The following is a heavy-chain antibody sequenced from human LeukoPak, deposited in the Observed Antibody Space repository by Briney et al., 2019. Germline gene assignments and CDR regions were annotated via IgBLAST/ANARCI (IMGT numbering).Heavy chain of an antibody. CDR2: ISSSGSTI. CDR1: GFTFSKAW. Sequence: KTGGSLRLSCAASGFTFSKAWMSWVRQAPGKGLEWVSYISSSGSTIYYADSVKGRFTISRDNAKNSLYLQMNSLRAEDTAVYYCARVPLGVSTNWGQGTLVTVSS. CDR3: ARVPLGVSTN. V-gene: IGHV3-11*04. J-gene: IGHJ4*02. D-gene: IGHD3-16*01.